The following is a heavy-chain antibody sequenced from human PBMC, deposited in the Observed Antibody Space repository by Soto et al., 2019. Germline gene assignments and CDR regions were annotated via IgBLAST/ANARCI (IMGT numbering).Heavy chain of an antibody. D-gene: IGHD3-10*01. CDR2: ISYDGSNK. Sequence: LRLSCAASGFTFSSYAMHWVRQAPGKGLEWVAVISYDGSNKYYADSVKGRFTISRDNSKNTLYLQMNSLRAEDTAVYYCARGSSGSYYIGDEGDYYSYGMDVWGQGTTVTVSS. J-gene: IGHJ6*02. CDR1: GFTFSSYA. V-gene: IGHV3-30-3*01. CDR3: ARGSSGSYYIGDEGDYYSYGMDV.